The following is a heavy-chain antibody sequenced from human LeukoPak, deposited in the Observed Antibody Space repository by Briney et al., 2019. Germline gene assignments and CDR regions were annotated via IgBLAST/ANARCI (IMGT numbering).Heavy chain of an antibody. V-gene: IGHV3-7*05. CDR2: INQGGSEK. J-gene: IGHJ4*02. CDR3: AKEQSSSGFFDY. CDR1: RFTFSNYW. Sequence: GGSLRLSCAASRFTFSNYWMSWVRQPPGKGLEWVANINQGGSEKYYLSSVKGRFTISRDNSKNTLYLQMNSLRAEDTAVYYCAKEQSSSGFFDYWGQGTLVTVSS. D-gene: IGHD6-6*01.